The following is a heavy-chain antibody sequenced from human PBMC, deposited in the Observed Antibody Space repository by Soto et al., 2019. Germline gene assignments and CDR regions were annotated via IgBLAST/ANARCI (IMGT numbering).Heavy chain of an antibody. CDR3: ARDRSTYGGGGTGEVKENWFDP. J-gene: IGHJ5*02. CDR1: GGSISRYY. CDR2: AYYSGDT. Sequence: QVQLQESGPGVVKASETLSLTCSVSGGSISRYYWSWIRQPPGKGLEWIGYAYYSGDTGYNPSLQSRVTMAVDKSKNQVSLKLTSVTAADTAVYYCARDRSTYGGGGTGEVKENWFDPWGQGALVTVSS. D-gene: IGHD2-8*01. V-gene: IGHV4-59*01.